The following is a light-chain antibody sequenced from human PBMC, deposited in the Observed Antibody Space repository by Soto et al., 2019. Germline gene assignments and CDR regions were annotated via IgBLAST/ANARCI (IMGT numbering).Light chain of an antibody. CDR3: FLSYSGARPVV. CDR2: DTD. V-gene: IGLV7-46*01. Sequence: QAVVTQEPSLTVSPGGTVTLTCDSNTGPVTSGHWPYWLQQKPGQAPRTLIYDTDKKHSWTPARFSGSLLGGKAALTLSGAQPEDEADYYCFLSYSGARPVVFGGGTKVTVL. CDR1: TGPVTSGHW. J-gene: IGLJ2*01.